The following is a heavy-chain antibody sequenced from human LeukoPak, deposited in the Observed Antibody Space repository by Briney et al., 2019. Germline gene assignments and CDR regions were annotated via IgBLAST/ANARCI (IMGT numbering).Heavy chain of an antibody. D-gene: IGHD1-26*01. J-gene: IGHJ4*02. CDR3: ARSDSGSYQPFNFDY. CDR2: INPSGSST. Sequence: ASVKVSCKASGYSFTSHYMHWVRQAPGQGLEWMGLINPSGSSTLYAQKFQGRVTMTRDMSTTTDYMELSSLRSEDTAVYYCARSDSGSYQPFNFDYWGQGTLVTVSS. CDR1: GYSFTSHY. V-gene: IGHV1-46*01.